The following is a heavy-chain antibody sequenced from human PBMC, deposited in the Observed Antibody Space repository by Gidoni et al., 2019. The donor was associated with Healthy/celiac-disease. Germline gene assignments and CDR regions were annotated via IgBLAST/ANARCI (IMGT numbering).Heavy chain of an antibody. CDR1: GFPFSSYA. CDR3: AKRQREWTHNPYYFDY. D-gene: IGHD3-3*01. CDR2: ISGSGGST. V-gene: IGHV3-23*01. J-gene: IGHJ4*02. Sequence: EVQLLESGGGLVQPGGSLRLSCAASGFPFSSYAMSWVRQAPGTGLEWVSAISGSGGSTYYADSVKGRFTISRDNSKNTLYLQMNSLRAEDTAVYYCAKRQREWTHNPYYFDYWGQGTLVTVSS.